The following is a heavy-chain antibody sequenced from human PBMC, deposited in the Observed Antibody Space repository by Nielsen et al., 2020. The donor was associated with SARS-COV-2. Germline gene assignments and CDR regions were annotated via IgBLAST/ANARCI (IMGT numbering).Heavy chain of an antibody. CDR3: ARRGGKYCSGGSCYHE. CDR1: GGSISSSSYY. CDR2: IYYSGST. J-gene: IGHJ4*02. Sequence: SETLSLTCTVSGGSISSSSYYWGWIRQPPGKGLEWIGSIYYSGSTYYNPSLKSRVTISVDTSKNPFSLKLSSVTAADTAVYYCARRGGKYCSGGSCYHEWGQGTLVTVSS. V-gene: IGHV4-39*01. D-gene: IGHD2-15*01.